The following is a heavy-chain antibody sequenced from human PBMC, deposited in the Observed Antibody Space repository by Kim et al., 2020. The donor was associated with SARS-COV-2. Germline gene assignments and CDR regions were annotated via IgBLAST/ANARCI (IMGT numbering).Heavy chain of an antibody. Sequence: DSVKDRFTISRDNAKNSLYLQMNSLRAEDTAVYYCARDLTRGSGSQGLDYWGQGALVTVSS. V-gene: IGHV3-48*03. J-gene: IGHJ4*02. CDR3: ARDLTRGSGSQGLDY. D-gene: IGHD3-10*01.